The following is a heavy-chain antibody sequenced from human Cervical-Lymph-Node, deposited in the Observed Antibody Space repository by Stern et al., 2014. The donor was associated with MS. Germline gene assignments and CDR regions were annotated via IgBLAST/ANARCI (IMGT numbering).Heavy chain of an antibody. D-gene: IGHD3-10*01. Sequence: VQLVQYGGGLVQPGESLRLSCVPSGFTFSRYSMNWLRQAPGKGLEGVSFISDTASTIYYADSVKGRFTISRDNDKNSLYLQMNSLRAEDTAVYYCARSRAVWGVTPDYWGQGTRVTVSS. CDR1: GFTFSRYS. CDR3: ARSRAVWGVTPDY. J-gene: IGHJ4*02. CDR2: ISDTASTI. V-gene: IGHV3-48*01.